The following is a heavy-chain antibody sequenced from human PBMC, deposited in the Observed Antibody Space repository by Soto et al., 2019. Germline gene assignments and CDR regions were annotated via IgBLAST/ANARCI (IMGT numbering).Heavy chain of an antibody. D-gene: IGHD3-9*01. Sequence: PGGSLRLSCAASGFTFSSYAMHWVRQAPGKGLEWVAVISYDGSNKYYADSVKGRFTIPRDNSKNTLYLQMNSLRAEDTAVYYCARDYEARFYDILTGFLFDPWGQGTLVTAPQ. J-gene: IGHJ5*02. CDR3: ARDYEARFYDILTGFLFDP. CDR2: ISYDGSNK. CDR1: GFTFSSYA. V-gene: IGHV3-30-3*01.